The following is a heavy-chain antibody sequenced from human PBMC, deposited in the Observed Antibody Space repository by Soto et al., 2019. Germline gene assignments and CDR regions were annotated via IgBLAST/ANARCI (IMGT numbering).Heavy chain of an antibody. CDR1: GGSFSGYY. CDR2: INHSGST. D-gene: IGHD2-21*02. Sequence: SETLSLTCAVYGGSFSGYYWSWIRQPPGKGLEWSGEINHSGSTNYNPSLKSRVTISVDTSKNQFSLKLSSVTAADTAVYYCAREGPYCGGDCYNYGMDVWGQGTPVTVSS. J-gene: IGHJ6*02. CDR3: AREGPYCGGDCYNYGMDV. V-gene: IGHV4-34*01.